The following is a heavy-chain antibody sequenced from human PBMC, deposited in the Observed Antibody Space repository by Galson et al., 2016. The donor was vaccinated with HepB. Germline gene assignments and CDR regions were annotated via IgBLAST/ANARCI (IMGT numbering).Heavy chain of an antibody. CDR1: GGTFSSYA. CDR2: TNPSDGST. D-gene: IGHD5-12*01. Sequence: SVKVSCKASGGTFSSYAISWVRQAPGRGLEWMAITNPSDGSTRYTQKFQGRVIMTRDTSTSTVYMQLSSLKSEDTAVYYCSRGTMGGYDFDYWGQGTLVTVSS. V-gene: IGHV1-46*01. CDR3: SRGTMGGYDFDY. J-gene: IGHJ4*02.